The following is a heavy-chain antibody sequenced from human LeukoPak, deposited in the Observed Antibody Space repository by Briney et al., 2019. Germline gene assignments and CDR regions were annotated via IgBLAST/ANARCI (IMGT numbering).Heavy chain of an antibody. J-gene: IGHJ4*02. CDR1: GFTFSSYA. CDR3: AKSPTFGGVTVIGYYFDY. D-gene: IGHD3-16*02. Sequence: QPGGSLRLSCAASGFTFSSYAMSWVRQAPGKGLEWVSAISGSGGSAYYADSVKGRFTISRDNSKNTLYLQMNSLRAEDTAVYYCAKSPTFGGVTVIGYYFDYWGQGTLVTVSS. CDR2: ISGSGGSA. V-gene: IGHV3-23*01.